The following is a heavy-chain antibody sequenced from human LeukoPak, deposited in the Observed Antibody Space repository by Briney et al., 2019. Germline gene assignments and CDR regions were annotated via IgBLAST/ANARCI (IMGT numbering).Heavy chain of an antibody. CDR3: ARDQDIVVVVAPFDY. J-gene: IGHJ4*02. D-gene: IGHD2-15*01. V-gene: IGHV3-30-3*01. CDR1: GVTFSSYA. CDR2: ISYDGSNK. Sequence: GGSLRLSCAASGVTFSSYAMHWVRQAPGKGLEGVAVISYDGSNKYYADSVKGRFTISRDNSKNTLYLQMNSLRAEDTAVYYCARDQDIVVVVAPFDYWGQGTLVTVSS.